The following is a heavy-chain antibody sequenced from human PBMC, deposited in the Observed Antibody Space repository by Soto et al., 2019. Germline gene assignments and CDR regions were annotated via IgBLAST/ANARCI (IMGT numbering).Heavy chain of an antibody. Sequence: PPETLSLTCAVYGGSFSGYYWSWIRQPPGKGLEWIGEINHSGSTNSNPSLKSRVTISVDTSKHQFSLKLSSVTAADTAVYYCARGLYDSSLPGACDIWGQGTMGTVSS. D-gene: IGHD3-22*01. V-gene: IGHV4-34*01. CDR3: ARGLYDSSLPGACDI. J-gene: IGHJ3*02. CDR2: INHSGST. CDR1: GGSFSGYY.